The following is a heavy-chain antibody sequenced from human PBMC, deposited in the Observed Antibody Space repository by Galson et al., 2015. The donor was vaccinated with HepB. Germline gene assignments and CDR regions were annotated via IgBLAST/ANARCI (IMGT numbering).Heavy chain of an antibody. CDR3: TTDRVWLRLRVDY. V-gene: IGHV3-15*07. CDR2: IKSKTDGGTT. J-gene: IGHJ4*02. D-gene: IGHD5-12*01. Sequence: SLRLSCAASGLTFSNAWMNWVRQAPGKGLEWVGRIKSKTDGGTTDYAAPVKGRFTISRDDSKNTLYLQMNSLKTEDTAVYYCTTDRVWLRLRVDYWGQGTLVTVSS. CDR1: GLTFSNAW.